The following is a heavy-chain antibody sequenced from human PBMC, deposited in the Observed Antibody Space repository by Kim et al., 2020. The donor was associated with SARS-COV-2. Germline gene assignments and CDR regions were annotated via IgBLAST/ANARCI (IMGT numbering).Heavy chain of an antibody. Sequence: ADSVKGRFNISRDNSKNTLYLQMNSLRAEDTAVYYCAKASYGSGKGGMDVWGQGTTVTVSS. D-gene: IGHD3-10*01. CDR3: AKASYGSGKGGMDV. V-gene: IGHV3-23*01. J-gene: IGHJ6*02.